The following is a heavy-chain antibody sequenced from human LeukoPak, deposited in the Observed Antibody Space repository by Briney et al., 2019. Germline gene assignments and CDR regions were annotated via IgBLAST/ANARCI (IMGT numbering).Heavy chain of an antibody. CDR2: IIPIFGTA. CDR1: GGTFSSYA. CDR3: ARVPEDLNYFDY. J-gene: IGHJ4*02. Sequence: GASVKVSCKASGGTFSSYAISWVRQAPGQGLEWMGGIIPIFGTANYAQKFQGRVTITADESTSTAYMELSSLRSEDTAVYYCARVPEDLNYFDYWGQGTLVTVSS. V-gene: IGHV1-69*13.